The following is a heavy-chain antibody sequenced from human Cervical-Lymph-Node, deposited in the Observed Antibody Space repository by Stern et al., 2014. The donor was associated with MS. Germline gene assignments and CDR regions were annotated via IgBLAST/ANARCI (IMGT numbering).Heavy chain of an antibody. CDR1: GYTFTSYD. CDR3: ARGRELLSLDY. J-gene: IGHJ4*02. CDR2: MNPYSGNA. V-gene: IGHV1-8*01. D-gene: IGHD1-26*01. Sequence: QLVQSGAEVKKPGASVKVSCKASGYTFTSYDINWVRQGTGQGLGWMGWMNPYSGNAVYAQKFQGRVTMTRDTSTSTAYLELTSLRSEDTAVFYCARGRELLSLDYWGQGTLVTVSS.